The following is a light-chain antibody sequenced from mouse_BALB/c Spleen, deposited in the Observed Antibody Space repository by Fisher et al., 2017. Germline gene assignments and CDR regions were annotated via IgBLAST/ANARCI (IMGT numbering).Light chain of an antibody. J-gene: IGKJ5*01. CDR1: SSVSSSY. V-gene: IGKV4-57-1*01. Sequence: DIVLTQTPAIMSASPGEKVTMTCRASSSVSSSYLHWYQQKSGASPKLLIYDTSKLASGVPARFSGSGSGTSYSLTISSMEAEDAATYYCQQWSSNPPTFGAGTKLELK. CDR2: DTS. CDR3: QQWSSNPPT.